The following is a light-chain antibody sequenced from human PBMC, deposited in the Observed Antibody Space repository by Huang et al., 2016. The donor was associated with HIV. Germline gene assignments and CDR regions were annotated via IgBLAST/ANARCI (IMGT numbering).Light chain of an antibody. V-gene: IGKV3-15*01. CDR2: GAS. J-gene: IGKJ3*01. CDR1: QSVSSN. CDR3: QHYNNWPPFT. Sequence: EIVMTQSPATLAVSPGERATLSCRASQSVSSNLAWFQQKPGQAPRLLIDGASTRATGIPARFSGSGSGTEFTLTISGLQSEDFAVYYCQHYNNWPPFTFGPGTKVNIK.